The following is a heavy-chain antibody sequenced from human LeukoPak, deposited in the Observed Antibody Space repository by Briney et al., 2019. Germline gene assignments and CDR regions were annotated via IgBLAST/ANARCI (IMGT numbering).Heavy chain of an antibody. J-gene: IGHJ5*02. Sequence: GGSLRLSCAASGFTFRSYAMMWVRQAPGKGLEWVSTVSGSGGGTYYAVSVKGRFTISRDNSKNTLYLQMNSLRGEDTAVYYCAKGAGGGQVDWFDPWGQGTLVTVSS. CDR1: GFTFRSYA. V-gene: IGHV3-23*01. CDR3: AKGAGGGQVDWFDP. D-gene: IGHD2-15*01. CDR2: VSGSGGGT.